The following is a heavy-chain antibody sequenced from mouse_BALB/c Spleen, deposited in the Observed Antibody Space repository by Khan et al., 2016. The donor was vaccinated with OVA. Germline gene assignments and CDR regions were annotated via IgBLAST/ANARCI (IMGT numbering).Heavy chain of an antibody. CDR3: ARKNYSYDRYFDV. CDR2: INTYTGEP. CDR1: RYTSTNYG. V-gene: IGHV9-3-1*01. D-gene: IGHD2-12*01. Sequence: QIQLVQSGPELKKPGETVKISCKASRYTSTNYGMNWVKQAPGKGLKWMGWINTYTGEPTYADDFKGRFAFSLETSANTAYLQINNLKNEETATYVCARKNYSYDRYFDVWGAGTTVTVSS. J-gene: IGHJ1*01.